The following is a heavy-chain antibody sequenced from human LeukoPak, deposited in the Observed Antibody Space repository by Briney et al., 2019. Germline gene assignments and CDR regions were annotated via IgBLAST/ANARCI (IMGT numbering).Heavy chain of an antibody. CDR2: MNPNSGNT. D-gene: IGHD6-19*01. CDR3: ARGLRGGWYDGTFDP. V-gene: IGHV1-8*01. Sequence: ASVKVSCKASGYTFTSYDINWVRQATGQGLEWMGWMNPNSGNTDYAQKFQGRVTMTRNTSINTAYMELSGLRSEDTAVYYCARGLRGGWYDGTFDPWGQGTLVTVSS. J-gene: IGHJ5*02. CDR1: GYTFTSYD.